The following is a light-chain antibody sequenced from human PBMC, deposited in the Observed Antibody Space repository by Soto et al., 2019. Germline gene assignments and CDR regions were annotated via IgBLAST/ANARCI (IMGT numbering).Light chain of an antibody. CDR3: ATWDRSLSVGV. CDR2: DND. CDR1: SSNIGNNY. Sequence: QSVLTQPPSVSAAPGQTVTISCSGSSSNIGNNYVFWYQQLPGTAPKLLNYDNDKRPPGIPDRFSGSKSGTSATLGITGLQTGDEADYYCATWDRSLSVGVFGGGTKLTVL. V-gene: IGLV1-51*01. J-gene: IGLJ2*01.